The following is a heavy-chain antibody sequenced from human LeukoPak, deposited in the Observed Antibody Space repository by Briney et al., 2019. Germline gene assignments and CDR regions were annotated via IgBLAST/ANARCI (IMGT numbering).Heavy chain of an antibody. Sequence: SETLSLTCAVSGGSINSNNWWSWVRQSPGKGLEWIGSIYYSGSTYYNPSLKSRVTISVDTSKNQFSLKLNSVTATDTAVYYCARHYGPWGQGTLVTVSS. CDR3: ARHYGP. CDR2: IYYSGST. V-gene: IGHV4-39*01. CDR1: GGSINSNNW. J-gene: IGHJ4*02. D-gene: IGHD3-10*01.